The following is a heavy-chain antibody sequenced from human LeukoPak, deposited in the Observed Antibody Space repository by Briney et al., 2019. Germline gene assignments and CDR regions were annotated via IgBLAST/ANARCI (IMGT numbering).Heavy chain of an antibody. V-gene: IGHV3-30*18. CDR1: GFTFSSYV. CDR3: AKPDRLRLFYYFDY. D-gene: IGHD3-16*01. J-gene: IGHJ4*02. Sequence: PGGSLRLSCAASGFTFSSYVMHWVRQAPGKGLEWVAFISYDGSNKYYADSVKGRCTISRVNSKNTLYLQMNSLRAEDTAVYYCAKPDRLRLFYYFDYWGQGTLVTVSS. CDR2: ISYDGSNK.